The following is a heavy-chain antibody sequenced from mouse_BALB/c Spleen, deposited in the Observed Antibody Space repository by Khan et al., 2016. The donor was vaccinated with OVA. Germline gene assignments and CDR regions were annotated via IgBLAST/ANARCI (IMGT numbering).Heavy chain of an antibody. V-gene: IGHV1S56*01. J-gene: IGHJ3*01. CDR2: IYPGDVNT. D-gene: IGHD2-1*01. Sequence: QIQLVQSGPELVKPGASVRISCKASGYTFTSYYINWVKQRPGQGLEWIGWIYPGDVNTNYNEKFKGKATLTADKSSSTAYMQLSSLTSEDSAFYCCAREGYYGNYRAWFAYWGQGTPVTVST. CDR1: GYTFTSYY. CDR3: AREGYYGNYRAWFAY.